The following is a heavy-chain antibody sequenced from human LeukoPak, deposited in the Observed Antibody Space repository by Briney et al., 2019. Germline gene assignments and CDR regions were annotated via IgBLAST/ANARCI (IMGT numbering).Heavy chain of an antibody. CDR3: ARGGGLRFLEWFSDY. D-gene: IGHD3-3*01. Sequence: GASVKVSCKASGYTFTGYYIHWVRQAPEQGLEWMGWINPNSGDTKYAQKFQGRVTMATSITTAYMELSSLRSDDTAVYYCARGGGLRFLEWFSDYWGQGTLVTVSS. V-gene: IGHV1-2*02. CDR1: GYTFTGYY. J-gene: IGHJ4*02. CDR2: INPNSGDT.